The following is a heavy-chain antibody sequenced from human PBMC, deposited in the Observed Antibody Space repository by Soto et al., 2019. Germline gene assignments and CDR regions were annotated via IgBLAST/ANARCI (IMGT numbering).Heavy chain of an antibody. D-gene: IGHD3-16*01. V-gene: IGHV4-59*01. J-gene: IGHJ5*02. CDR2: IYYSGST. Sequence: PSDTLSLTCTVSGVPISSYYWSWIRQPPGKGLEWIGYIYYSGSTNYNPSLKSRVTISVDTSKNQFSLKLSSVTAADTAVYYCASEIFGRFDPWGQGTLVTVSS. CDR1: GVPISSYY. CDR3: ASEIFGRFDP.